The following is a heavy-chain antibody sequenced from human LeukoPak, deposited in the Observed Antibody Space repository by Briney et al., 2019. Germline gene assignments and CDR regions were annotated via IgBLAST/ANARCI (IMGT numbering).Heavy chain of an antibody. CDR3: ASGPVRGVIMHDLYDY. D-gene: IGHD3-10*01. V-gene: IGHV1-69*06. J-gene: IGHJ4*02. Sequence: SVKVSCKASGGTFSSYAISWVRQAPGQGLEWMGGIIPFFGTANYAQKFQGRVTITADRSTSTAYMELSSLRSEDTAVYCCASGPVRGVIMHDLYDYWGQGTLVTVSS. CDR2: IIPFFGTA. CDR1: GGTFSSYA.